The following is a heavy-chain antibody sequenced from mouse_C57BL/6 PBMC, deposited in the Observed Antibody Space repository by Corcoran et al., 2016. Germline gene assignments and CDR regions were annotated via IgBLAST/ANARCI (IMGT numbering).Heavy chain of an antibody. CDR3: ARSGGLRLYFDY. D-gene: IGHD1-2*01. Sequence: QIQLVQSGPELKKPGETVKISCKASGYTFTTYGMSWVKQAPGKGLKWMGWINTYSGVPTYADDFKGRFAFSLETSASTAYLQINNLKNEDTATYFCARSGGLRLYFDYWGQGTTLTVSS. CDR2: INTYSGVP. J-gene: IGHJ2*01. V-gene: IGHV9-3*01. CDR1: GYTFTTYG.